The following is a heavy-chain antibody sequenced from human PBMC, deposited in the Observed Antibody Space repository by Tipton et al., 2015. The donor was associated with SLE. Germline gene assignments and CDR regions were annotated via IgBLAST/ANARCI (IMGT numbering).Heavy chain of an antibody. V-gene: IGHV1-18*01. Sequence: QVQLVQSGAEVKKPGASVKVSCKASGYTFTNYGVSWVRQAPGQGLEWVAWISAYNGNTDYAQKLRGRVTVTTDTSTSTAYMELRSLRSEDTAVYYCAIAVAGTLFFDYWGQGALVTVSS. J-gene: IGHJ4*02. CDR1: GYTFTNYG. CDR2: ISAYNGNT. CDR3: AIAVAGTLFFDY. D-gene: IGHD6-19*01.